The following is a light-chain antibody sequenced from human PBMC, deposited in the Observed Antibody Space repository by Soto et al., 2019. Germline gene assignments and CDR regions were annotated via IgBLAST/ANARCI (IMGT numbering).Light chain of an antibody. V-gene: IGKV1-6*01. CDR1: QGIRND. Sequence: AIQMTQSPSSLSASVGDRVTITCRASQGIRNDLGWYQQKPATAPTLLIYAASSLQSGVPSRFSGSGSGTDFTLTISSLQPEDFATYYCLQDYIYPLSFGGGTNV. CDR2: AAS. CDR3: LQDYIYPLS. J-gene: IGKJ4*01.